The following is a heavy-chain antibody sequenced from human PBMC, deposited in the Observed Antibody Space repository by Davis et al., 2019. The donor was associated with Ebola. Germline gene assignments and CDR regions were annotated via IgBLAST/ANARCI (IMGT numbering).Heavy chain of an antibody. J-gene: IGHJ4*02. V-gene: IGHV4-61*05. CDR3: ARGSIAARPHFDY. CDR1: GGSISSSSYY. Sequence: SETLSLTCTVSGGSISSSSYYWGWIRQPPGKGLEWIGYIYYSGSTNYNPSLKSRVTISVDTSKNQFSLKLSSVTAADTAVYYCARGSIAARPHFDYWGQGTLVTVSS. CDR2: IYYSGST. D-gene: IGHD6-6*01.